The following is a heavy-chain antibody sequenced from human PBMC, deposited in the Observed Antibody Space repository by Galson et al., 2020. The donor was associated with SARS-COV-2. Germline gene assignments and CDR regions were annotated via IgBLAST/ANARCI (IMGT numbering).Heavy chain of an antibody. CDR3: ARLRYYDVLTGYIVDV. Sequence: ASVKVSCKASGYTFTDYYIHWVQQAPGQGLEWMGWINPKSGGTNYAQKFEGRVTMTRDTSITTAYMELSRLRADDTAVYYCARLRYYDVLTGYIVDVWGQGTMVTVS. D-gene: IGHD3-9*01. CDR2: INPKSGGT. V-gene: IGHV1-2*02. J-gene: IGHJ6*02. CDR1: GYTFTDYY.